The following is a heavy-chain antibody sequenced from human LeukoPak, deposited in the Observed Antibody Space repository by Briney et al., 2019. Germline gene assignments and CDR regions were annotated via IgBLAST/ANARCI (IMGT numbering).Heavy chain of an antibody. Sequence: GGSLRLSCAASGFTFSSYGMSWVRQAPGKGLERVSAISGSGGSTYYADSVKGRFTISRDNSKNTLYLQMNSLRAEDTAVYYCAKAGDPEYYYYYMDVWGKGTTVTISS. CDR3: AKAGDPEYYYYYMDV. J-gene: IGHJ6*03. D-gene: IGHD4-17*01. CDR1: GFTFSSYG. CDR2: ISGSGGST. V-gene: IGHV3-23*01.